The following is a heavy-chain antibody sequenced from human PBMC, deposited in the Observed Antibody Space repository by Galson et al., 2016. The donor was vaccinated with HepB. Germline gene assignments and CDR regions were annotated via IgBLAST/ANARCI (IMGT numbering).Heavy chain of an antibody. CDR3: ARSAYYCMEV. Sequence: SLRLSCAASGFSFSSFWMTWGRQAPGKGPEWVASIKPDGSEKYYVESVKGRFTISRDNAKNSLSLQMNSLRAEDTAVYYCARSAYYCMEVWGQGTTVTVS. V-gene: IGHV3-7*01. CDR1: GFSFSSFW. CDR2: IKPDGSEK. J-gene: IGHJ6*02.